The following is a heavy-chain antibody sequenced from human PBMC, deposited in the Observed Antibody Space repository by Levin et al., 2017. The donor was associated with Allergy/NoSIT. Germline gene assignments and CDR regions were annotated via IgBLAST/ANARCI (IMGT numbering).Heavy chain of an antibody. CDR2: IFYSGTA. V-gene: IGHV4-30-4*01. Sequence: PSETLSLTCTVSGGSISNGDYYWSWIRQPPGKGLEWIGYIFYSGTANYNPSLKSRVTISVDTSKNQFSLKLNSVTAADTAVYYCARDVQVWFGANYMDVWGKGTTVTVSS. D-gene: IGHD3-10*01. J-gene: IGHJ6*03. CDR3: ARDVQVWFGANYMDV. CDR1: GGSISNGDYY.